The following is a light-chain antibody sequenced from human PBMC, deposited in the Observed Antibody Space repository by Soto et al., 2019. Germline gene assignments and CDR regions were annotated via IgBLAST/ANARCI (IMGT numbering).Light chain of an antibody. V-gene: IGKV1-39*01. CDR1: QSISSY. CDR3: QHYNSYSEA. CDR2: AAS. J-gene: IGKJ1*01. Sequence: DIQMTQSPSSLSASVGDRVTITFLASQSISSYLNWYQQKPGKAPKLLIYAASSLQSGVPSRFSGSGSGTEFTLTISSLQPDDFATYYCQHYNSYSEAFGQGTKVDIK.